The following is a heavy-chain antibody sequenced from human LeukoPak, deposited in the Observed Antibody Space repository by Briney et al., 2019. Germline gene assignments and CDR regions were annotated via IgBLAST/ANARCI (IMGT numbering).Heavy chain of an antibody. D-gene: IGHD6-13*01. V-gene: IGHV4-39*01. CDR2: IYYSGST. CDR3: ARRGPGAYSSSWYDVYYYYYMDV. J-gene: IGHJ6*03. CDR1: GGSISSSSYY. Sequence: SETLSLTCTVSGGSISSSSYYWGWIRQPPGKGLEWIGSIYYSGSTYYNPSLKSRVTISVDTSKNQFSLKLSSVTAADTAVYYCARRGPGAYSSSWYDVYYYYYMDVWGKGTTVTISS.